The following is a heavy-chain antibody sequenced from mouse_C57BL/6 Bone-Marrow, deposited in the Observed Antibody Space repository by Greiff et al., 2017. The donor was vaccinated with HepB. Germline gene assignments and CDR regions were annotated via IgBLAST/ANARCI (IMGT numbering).Heavy chain of an antibody. V-gene: IGHV1-81*01. D-gene: IGHD2-2*01. Sequence: VKLQQSGAELARPGASVKLSCKASGYTFTSYGISWVKQRTGQGLEWIGEIYPRSGNTYYNEKLKGKATLTADKSSSTAYMELRSLTSEDSAVYFCARSRGYDGAWFAYWGQGTLVTVSA. CDR2: IYPRSGNT. CDR3: ARSRGYDGAWFAY. J-gene: IGHJ3*01. CDR1: GYTFTSYG.